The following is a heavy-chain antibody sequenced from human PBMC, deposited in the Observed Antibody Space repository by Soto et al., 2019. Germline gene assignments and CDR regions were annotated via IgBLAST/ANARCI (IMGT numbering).Heavy chain of an antibody. CDR1: GYTFTSYD. V-gene: IGHV1-8*01. CDR2: MNPDSGNT. D-gene: IGHD3-3*01. J-gene: IGHJ6*03. Sequence: ASVKVSCKASGYTFTSYDINWVRQATGQGLEWMGWMNPDSGNTGYAQKFQGRVTMTRNTSISTAYMELSSLRSEDTAVYYCARAGRLSGGYDFWSGTQRLHYYMVVWGKGTTVTVSS. CDR3: ARAGRLSGGYDFWSGTQRLHYYMVV.